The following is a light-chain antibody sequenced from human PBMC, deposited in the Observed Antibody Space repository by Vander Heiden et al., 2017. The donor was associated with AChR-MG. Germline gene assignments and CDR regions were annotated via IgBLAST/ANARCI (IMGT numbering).Light chain of an antibody. CDR2: DAS. CDR1: QSVSSY. CDR3: QQLNNGPPLFT. V-gene: IGKV3-11*01. Sequence: EIVLTQSPATLSLSPGERATLSCRASQSVSSYLAWYQQKPGQAPRLLIYDASNRATGIQARFSGSGYGTDFTLTISSLEPEDFAVYYCQQLNNGPPLFTFGHRTKVDIK. J-gene: IGKJ3*01.